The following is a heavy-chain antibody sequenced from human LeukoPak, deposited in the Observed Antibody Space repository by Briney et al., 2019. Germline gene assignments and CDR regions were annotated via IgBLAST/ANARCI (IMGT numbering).Heavy chain of an antibody. Sequence: ASVKVSCKASGYTFTSYGINWERQAPGQGLEWMGWISADNGFTASAQNLQGRVTMITDTSTNTAYMELRSLRSDDTAVYYCANLAGVVAGLDPWGQGTLVTVSS. J-gene: IGHJ5*02. V-gene: IGHV1-18*01. CDR1: GYTFTSYG. D-gene: IGHD6-19*01. CDR3: ANLAGVVAGLDP. CDR2: ISADNGFT.